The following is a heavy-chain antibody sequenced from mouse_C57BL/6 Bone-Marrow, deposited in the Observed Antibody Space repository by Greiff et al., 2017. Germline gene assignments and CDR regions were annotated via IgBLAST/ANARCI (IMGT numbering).Heavy chain of an antibody. CDR1: GYTFTSYW. Sequence: VQLQQSGAELVKPGASVKMSCKASGYTFTSYWITWVKQRPGQGLEWIGDIYPGSGSTNYNEKFKSKATLTVDTSSSIAYMQLSSLTSEDSAVYYCASSYGNSFAYWGQGTLVTVSA. D-gene: IGHD2-1*01. V-gene: IGHV1-55*01. CDR3: ASSYGNSFAY. J-gene: IGHJ3*01. CDR2: IYPGSGST.